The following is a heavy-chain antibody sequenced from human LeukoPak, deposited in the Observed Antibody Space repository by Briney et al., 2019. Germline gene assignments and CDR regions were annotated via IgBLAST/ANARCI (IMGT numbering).Heavy chain of an antibody. V-gene: IGHV4-61*02. CDR3: ASGDFDC. J-gene: IGHJ4*02. Sequence: SETLSLTCTISGGSFSSSSYYWSWIRQPAGKGLEWIGRMYNTGRVTYNPSLESRVTISIGTSNNQFSLKLNSVTAADTAVYYCASGDFDCWGQGTLVTVSS. CDR2: MYNTGRV. CDR1: GGSFSSSSYY.